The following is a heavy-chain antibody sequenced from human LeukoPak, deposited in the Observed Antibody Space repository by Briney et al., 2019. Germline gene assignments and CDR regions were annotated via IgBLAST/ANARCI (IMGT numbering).Heavy chain of an antibody. V-gene: IGHV3-30*14. CDR2: ISYDGSNK. Sequence: GGSLRLSCAASGFTFSSYAMHWVRQAPGKGLEWVAVISYDGSNKYYADSVKGRFTISRDNSKNTLYLQMNSLRAGDTAVYYCARVRSYGSGFDYWGQGTLVTVSS. CDR1: GFTFSSYA. J-gene: IGHJ4*02. D-gene: IGHD3-10*01. CDR3: ARVRSYGSGFDY.